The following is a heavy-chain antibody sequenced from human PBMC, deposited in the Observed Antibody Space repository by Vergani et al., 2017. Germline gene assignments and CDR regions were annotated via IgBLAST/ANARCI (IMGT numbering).Heavy chain of an antibody. Sequence: QLQLLESGPGLVKPSETLSLTCTVSGGSISSSSYYWGWIRQPPGKGLEWIGGIDYSGSTYSNPSIKSRVTSSVDTAKNQFSLTLSSVTAADTAVYYCARVRPRAAAGGEDAFDIWGQGTMVTVSS. J-gene: IGHJ3*02. CDR1: GGSISSSSYY. V-gene: IGHV4-39*01. D-gene: IGHD6-13*01. CDR2: IDYSGST. CDR3: ARVRPRAAAGGEDAFDI.